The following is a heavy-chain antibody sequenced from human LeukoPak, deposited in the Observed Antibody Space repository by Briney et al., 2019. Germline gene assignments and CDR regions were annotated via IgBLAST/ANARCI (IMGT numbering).Heavy chain of an antibody. CDR3: ARFSYDFWSGYHVGYFDH. CDR2: IFYSGST. J-gene: IGHJ4*02. D-gene: IGHD3-3*01. Sequence: SETLSLTCTVSGGSISTSSYYWGWIRQPPGKGLEWVGSIFYSGSTYYNPSLKSRVTISVDTSKNQFSLKLSSVTAAVTAVYYCARFSYDFWSGYHVGYFDHWGQGTLVTVSS. CDR1: GGSISTSSYY. V-gene: IGHV4-39*01.